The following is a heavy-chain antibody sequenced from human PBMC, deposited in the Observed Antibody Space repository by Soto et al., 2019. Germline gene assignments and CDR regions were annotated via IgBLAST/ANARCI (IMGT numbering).Heavy chain of an antibody. CDR1: GYTFTSYY. V-gene: IGHV1-46*01. CDR3: ARGQGYCSGGSCYSSPDYYYYYMDV. J-gene: IGHJ6*03. CDR2: INPSGGST. D-gene: IGHD2-15*01. Sequence: ASVKVSCKASGYTFTSYYMHWVRQAPGQGLEWMGIINPSGGSTSYAQKFQGRVTMTRDTSTSTVYMELSSLRSEDTAVYYCARGQGYCSGGSCYSSPDYYYYYMDVWGKGTTVTVSS.